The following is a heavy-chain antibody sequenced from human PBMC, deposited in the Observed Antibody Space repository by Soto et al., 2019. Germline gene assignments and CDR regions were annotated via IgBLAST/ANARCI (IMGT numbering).Heavy chain of an antibody. CDR3: ARHAHHGNCDY. V-gene: IGHV4-39*01. CDR2: IDYIGTT. J-gene: IGHJ4*02. Sequence: ASETLSLTCTVSDGSISSGDYYWAWIRQPPGQGPEWIGSIDYIGTTYYNPSLKSRVTISADTSKNQFSLDLRSVTAADTAVYYCARHAHHGNCDYWGQGTQVTVSS. CDR1: DGSISSGDYY.